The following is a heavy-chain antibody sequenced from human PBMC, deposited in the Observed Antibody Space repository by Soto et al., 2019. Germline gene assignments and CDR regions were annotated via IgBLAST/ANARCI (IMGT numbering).Heavy chain of an antibody. Sequence: QLQLQESGSGLVKPSQTLSLTCAVSGGSISSGGYSWSWIRQPPGKGLEWIGYIYHSGSTYYNPSIKSRVTIAVDRSNYQLSLKLSSVTAADTAVYYCARGSDDYGDYDGMSFDYWGQGTLVTVSS. J-gene: IGHJ4*02. CDR3: ARGSDDYGDYDGMSFDY. V-gene: IGHV4-30-2*01. CDR1: GGSISSGGYS. D-gene: IGHD4-17*01. CDR2: IYHSGST.